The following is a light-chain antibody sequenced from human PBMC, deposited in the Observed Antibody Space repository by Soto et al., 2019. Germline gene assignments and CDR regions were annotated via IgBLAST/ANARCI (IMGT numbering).Light chain of an antibody. CDR2: DVS. CDR3: SSYTSSSTYV. Sequence: QSALTQPASVSGSPGQSITISCTGTSSDVGGYNYVSWYQQHPGKAPKLMIYDVSNRPSGVSNRFSGSKSGNTASLTLSGLQLEAEGDYTCSSYTSSSTYVFGTGTKVTVL. V-gene: IGLV2-14*01. CDR1: SSDVGGYNY. J-gene: IGLJ1*01.